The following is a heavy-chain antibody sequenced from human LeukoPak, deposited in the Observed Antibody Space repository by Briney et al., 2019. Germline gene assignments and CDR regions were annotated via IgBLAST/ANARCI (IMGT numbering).Heavy chain of an antibody. D-gene: IGHD3-10*01. V-gene: IGHV3-23*01. CDR3: AKVSVLWFGELLSYFDY. CDR2: ISGSGGST. Sequence: PGGSLRLSCAASGFTFSSYAMSWVRQAPGKGLEWVSAISGSGGSTYYADSVKGRFTISRDNSKNTLYLQMNSLRAEDTAVYYCAKVSVLWFGELLSYFDYWGQGTLVTVSS. J-gene: IGHJ4*02. CDR1: GFTFSSYA.